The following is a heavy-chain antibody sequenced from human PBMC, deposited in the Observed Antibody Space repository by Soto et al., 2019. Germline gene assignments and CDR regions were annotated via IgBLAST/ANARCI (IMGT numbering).Heavy chain of an antibody. CDR2: IYTSGST. CDR1: GGSISSYY. D-gene: IGHD3-3*01. CDR3: ASRTSGYYNHDAFDI. Sequence: QVQLQESGPGLVKPSETLSLTCTVSGGSISSYYWSWIRQPAGKGLEWIGRIYTSGSTNYNPSLKSRVTMSVDTSKNQFSLKVSSVTAADTAVYYCASRTSGYYNHDAFDIWGQGTMVTVSS. J-gene: IGHJ3*02. V-gene: IGHV4-4*07.